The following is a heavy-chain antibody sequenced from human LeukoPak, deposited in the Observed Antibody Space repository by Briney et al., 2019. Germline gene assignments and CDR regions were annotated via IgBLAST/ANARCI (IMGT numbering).Heavy chain of an antibody. CDR3: AKQIGYCTTSSCYVLLDY. V-gene: IGHV3-23*01. CDR1: GFTFRSYA. CDR2: IRYNVDRI. J-gene: IGHJ4*02. D-gene: IGHD2-2*03. Sequence: PGGSLRLSCAASGFTFRSYAMSWVRQAPGRGLEWVSVIRYNVDRIYYADSVKGRFTISRDNSKNTLYLQMTSLRAEDTAVYYCAKQIGYCTTSSCYVLLDYWGQGSLVTVSS.